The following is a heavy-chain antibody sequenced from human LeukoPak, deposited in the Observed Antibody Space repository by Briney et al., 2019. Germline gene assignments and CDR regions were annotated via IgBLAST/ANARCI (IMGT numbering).Heavy chain of an antibody. D-gene: IGHD5-12*01. Sequence: GGSLRLSCAASGFTFSTYAMSWVRQAPGKGLEWVSTISGSGGNTYYADSVKGRFTISRDNSKNTLYLQMNSLRAEDTAVYYCAKGRGAGWFDPWGQGTLVTVSS. CDR2: ISGSGGNT. V-gene: IGHV3-23*01. CDR3: AKGRGAGWFDP. CDR1: GFTFSTYA. J-gene: IGHJ5*02.